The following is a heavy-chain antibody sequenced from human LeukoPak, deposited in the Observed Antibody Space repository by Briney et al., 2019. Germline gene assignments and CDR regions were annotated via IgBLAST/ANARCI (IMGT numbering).Heavy chain of an antibody. Sequence: KPSETLSLTCTVSGGSISSGGYYWSWIRQHPGKGLEWIGYIYYSGSTYYNPSLKSRVTISVDTSKNQFSLKLSSVTAADTAVYYCARGPNSGSYIGWFDPWGQGTLDTVSS. J-gene: IGHJ5*02. CDR1: GGSISSGGYY. V-gene: IGHV4-31*03. CDR2: IYYSGST. CDR3: ARGPNSGSYIGWFDP. D-gene: IGHD3-10*01.